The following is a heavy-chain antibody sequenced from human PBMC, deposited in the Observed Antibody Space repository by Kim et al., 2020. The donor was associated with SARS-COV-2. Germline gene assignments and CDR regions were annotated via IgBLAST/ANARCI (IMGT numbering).Heavy chain of an antibody. CDR1: GYTLTELS. V-gene: IGHV1-24*01. Sequence: ASVKVSCKVSGYTLTELSMHWVRQAPGKGLEWMGGFDPEDGETIYAQKFQGRVTMTEDTSTDTAYMELSSLRSEDTAVYYCATDLLFESYYYGSRDGMDVWGQGTTVTVSS. CDR2: FDPEDGET. CDR3: ATDLLFESYYYGSRDGMDV. D-gene: IGHD3-10*01. J-gene: IGHJ6*02.